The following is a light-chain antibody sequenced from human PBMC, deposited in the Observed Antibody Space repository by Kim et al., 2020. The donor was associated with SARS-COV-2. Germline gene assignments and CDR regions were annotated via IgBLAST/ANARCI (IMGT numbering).Light chain of an antibody. CDR2: DAS. CDR1: QSVGSY. Sequence: SPVERATLSCRASQSVGSYLFWYQQKPGQAPRRLIYDASNRATGIPARFSGSGSGTDFTLTISSLEPEDFAVYYCQQRSNWPPFTFDPGTKVDIK. CDR3: QQRSNWPPFT. V-gene: IGKV3-11*01. J-gene: IGKJ3*01.